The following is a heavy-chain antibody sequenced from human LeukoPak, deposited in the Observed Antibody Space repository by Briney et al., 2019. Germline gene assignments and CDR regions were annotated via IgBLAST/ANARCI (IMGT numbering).Heavy chain of an antibody. D-gene: IGHD3-10*01. V-gene: IGHV3-23*01. J-gene: IGHJ4*02. Sequence: GGSLRLSCAASGFTFSSYGMSWVRQAPGKGLEWVSAIGGRDGSIYYADSVKGRFTISRDNSKNTLYVQMNSLRAEDTAVYYCAKGHYYGSGSLDYWGQGTLVTVSS. CDR2: IGGRDGSI. CDR3: AKGHYYGSGSLDY. CDR1: GFTFSSYG.